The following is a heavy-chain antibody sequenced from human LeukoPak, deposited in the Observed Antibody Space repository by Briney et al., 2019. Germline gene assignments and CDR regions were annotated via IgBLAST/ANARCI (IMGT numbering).Heavy chain of an antibody. V-gene: IGHV4-4*07. CDR3: ARGVRSNVYGDPFYYYCGIDV. CDR1: GGSIRNYY. CDR2: IYTSGST. J-gene: IGHJ6*02. D-gene: IGHD4-17*01. Sequence: MSSETLSLTCTASGGSIRNYYWSWVRQPPGKGLEWIGRIYTSGSTNYNPSLKSRVTMSVDTSKNQFSLKLSSVTAADTAVYYCARGVRSNVYGDPFYYYCGIDVGGQGTTVTVSS.